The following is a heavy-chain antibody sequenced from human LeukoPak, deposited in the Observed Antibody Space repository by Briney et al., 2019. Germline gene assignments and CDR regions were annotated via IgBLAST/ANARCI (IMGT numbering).Heavy chain of an antibody. CDR2: ISSSSSYT. J-gene: IGHJ6*04. CDR1: GVTFSDYY. CDR3: VRDPSGYYYYGMDV. V-gene: IGHV3-11*06. Sequence: GGSLRLSCAASGVTFSDYYMSWIRQAPGKGLEWVSYISSSSSYTNYADSVKGRFTISRDNAKNSLYLQMNSLRAEDTAVYYCVRDPSGYYYYGMDVWGKGTTVTVSS.